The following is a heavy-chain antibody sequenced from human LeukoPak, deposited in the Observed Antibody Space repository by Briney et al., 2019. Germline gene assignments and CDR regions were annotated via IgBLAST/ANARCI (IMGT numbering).Heavy chain of an antibody. CDR1: GYTFTGYY. Sequence: ASVKVSCKASGYTFTGYYMHWVRQAPGQGLEWMGWINPNSGGTNYAQKFQGRVTMTRDTSISTAYMELSRLRSDDTAVYYCARGGYYYDSSGYYLKYFQHWGQGTLVTVSS. CDR2: INPNSGGT. D-gene: IGHD3-22*01. V-gene: IGHV1-2*02. CDR3: ARGGYYYDSSGYYLKYFQH. J-gene: IGHJ1*01.